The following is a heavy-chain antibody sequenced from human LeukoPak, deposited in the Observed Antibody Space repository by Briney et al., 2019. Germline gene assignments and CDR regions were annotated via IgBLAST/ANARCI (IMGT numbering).Heavy chain of an antibody. CDR3: AGTGSSSSSEVDY. J-gene: IGHJ4*02. CDR1: GGSISSYY. V-gene: IGHV4-59*01. D-gene: IGHD6-13*01. CDR2: IYYSGST. Sequence: SEALSLTCTVSGGSISSYYWRWIRQPPGKGLEWIGYIYYSGSTNYNPSLKSRVTISVDTSKNQFSLKLSSVTAADTAVYYCAGTGSSSSSEVDYWGQGTLVTVSS.